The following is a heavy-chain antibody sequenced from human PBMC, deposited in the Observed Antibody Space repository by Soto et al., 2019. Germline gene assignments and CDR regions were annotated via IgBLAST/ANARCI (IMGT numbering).Heavy chain of an antibody. V-gene: IGHV3-30*03. Sequence: GGSQRVSCGAAGFNFRGYGMHWVRQEPGKGLEWVAVISYDGSNKYYADSVKGRFTISRDNSKNTLYLQMNSLRAEDAAVYYCAIGIWGTTSRYFDYRGQGILVTVSS. CDR1: GFNFRGYG. J-gene: IGHJ4*02. CDR2: ISYDGSNK. D-gene: IGHD3-16*01. CDR3: AIGIWGTTSRYFDY.